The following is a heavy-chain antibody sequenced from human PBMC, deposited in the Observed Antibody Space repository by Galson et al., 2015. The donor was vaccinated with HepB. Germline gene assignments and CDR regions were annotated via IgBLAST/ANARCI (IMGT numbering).Heavy chain of an antibody. CDR2: INPNSGGT. CDR1: GYTFTGYY. CDR3: AREGYGDHGGGAFDI. D-gene: IGHD4-17*01. Sequence: SVKVSCKASGYTFTGYYMHWVRQAPGQGLEWMGRINPNSGGTKYSQKFQGRVTITRDTSASTAYMELSSLRSEDTAVYYCAREGYGDHGGGAFDIWGQGTMVTVSS. J-gene: IGHJ3*02. V-gene: IGHV1-2*06.